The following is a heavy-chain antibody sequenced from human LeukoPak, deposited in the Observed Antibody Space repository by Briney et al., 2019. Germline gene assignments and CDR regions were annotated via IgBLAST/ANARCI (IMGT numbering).Heavy chain of an antibody. V-gene: IGHV4-4*07. CDR1: GGSISSYY. Sequence: ASETLSLTCTVSGGSISSYYWSWIRQPAGKGLEWIGRIYTSGSTNYNPSLKSRVTMSVDTSKNQFSLKLSSVTAADTAVYYCARVPYDSSGYYSDAFDIWGQGTMATVSS. J-gene: IGHJ3*02. CDR2: IYTSGST. CDR3: ARVPYDSSGYYSDAFDI. D-gene: IGHD3-22*01.